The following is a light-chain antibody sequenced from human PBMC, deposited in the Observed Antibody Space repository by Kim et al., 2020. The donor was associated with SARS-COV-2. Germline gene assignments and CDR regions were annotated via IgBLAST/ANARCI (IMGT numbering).Light chain of an antibody. J-gene: IGKJ4*01. CDR2: AAS. Sequence: ASVGDRVTITCRASQSISSYLNWYQQKPGKAPKLLIYAASSLQSGVPSRFSGSGSGTDFTLTISSLQPEDVATYYCQQSYSTPLTFGGGTKVDIK. CDR1: QSISSY. CDR3: QQSYSTPLT. V-gene: IGKV1-39*01.